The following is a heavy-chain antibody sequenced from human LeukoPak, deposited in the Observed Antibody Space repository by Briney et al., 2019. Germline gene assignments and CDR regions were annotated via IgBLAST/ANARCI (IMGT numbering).Heavy chain of an antibody. CDR2: IRSKANSYAT. J-gene: IGHJ4*02. V-gene: IGHV3-73*01. D-gene: IGHD3-10*01. CDR3: TRQEEWELFFDY. CDR1: GFTFSGSA. Sequence: GGSLKLSCAASGFTFSGSAMHWVRQASGKGLEWVGRIRSKANSYATAYAASVKGRFTISRDDSKNTAYLQMNSLKTEDTAVYYCTRQEEWELFFDYWGQGTLVIVSS.